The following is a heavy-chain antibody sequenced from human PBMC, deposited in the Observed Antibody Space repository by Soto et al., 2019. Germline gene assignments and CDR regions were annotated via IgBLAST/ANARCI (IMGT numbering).Heavy chain of an antibody. CDR2: IIPIFGTA. D-gene: IGHD4-17*01. J-gene: IGHJ6*02. CDR3: SRGDATKIVVTTYYGMDV. CDR1: GGTFSSYA. V-gene: IGHV1-69*12. Sequence: QVQLVQSGAEVKKPGSSVKVSCKASGGTFSSYAISWVRQAPGQGLEWMGGIIPIFGTANYAQKFQGRVTITADESTSTAYMELSSLRSEDTAVYYCSRGDATKIVVTTYYGMDVWGQGTTVTVSS.